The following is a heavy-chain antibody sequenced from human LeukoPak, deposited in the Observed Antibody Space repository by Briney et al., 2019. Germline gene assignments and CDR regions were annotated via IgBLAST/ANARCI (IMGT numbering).Heavy chain of an antibody. V-gene: IGHV1-69*13. CDR2: IIPIFGTA. D-gene: IGHD3-10*01. J-gene: IGHJ4*02. CDR1: GGTFSSYA. Sequence: SVKVSCKASGGTFSSYAISWVRQAPGQGLEWMGEIIPIFGTANYAQKFQGRVTITADESTSTAYMELSSLRSEDTAVYYCARRRDYYGSGSYFDYWGQGTLVTVSS. CDR3: ARRRDYYGSGSYFDY.